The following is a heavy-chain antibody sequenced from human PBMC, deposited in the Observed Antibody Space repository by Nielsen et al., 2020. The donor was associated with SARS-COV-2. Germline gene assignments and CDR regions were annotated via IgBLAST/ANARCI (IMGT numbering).Heavy chain of an antibody. Sequence: GESLKISCAASGFTFRNYAMNWVRQAPGKGLEWVSGISGSRGNTYYADSVKGRFTISRDNAKNSLYLQMNSLRAEDTAVYYCARPPHGGDYFDYWGQGTLVTVSS. D-gene: IGHD3-10*01. V-gene: IGHV3-23*01. CDR3: ARPPHGGDYFDY. CDR2: ISGSRGNT. J-gene: IGHJ4*02. CDR1: GFTFRNYA.